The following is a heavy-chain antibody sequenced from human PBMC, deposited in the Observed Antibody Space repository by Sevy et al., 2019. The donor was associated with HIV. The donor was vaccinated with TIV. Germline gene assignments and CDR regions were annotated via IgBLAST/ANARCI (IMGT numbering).Heavy chain of an antibody. D-gene: IGHD3-3*01. V-gene: IGHV3-9*01. Sequence: GGSLRLSCAASGFTFDDYAMHWVRQAPGKGLEWVSAISWNSGSIGYSDSVKGRFTISRDKSKNSLYLQMNRLRAEDTAFYYCAKDRAMYFDSWSGAAIDSWGQGTLVTVSS. CDR2: ISWNSGSI. CDR1: GFTFDDYA. J-gene: IGHJ4*02. CDR3: AKDRAMYFDSWSGAAIDS.